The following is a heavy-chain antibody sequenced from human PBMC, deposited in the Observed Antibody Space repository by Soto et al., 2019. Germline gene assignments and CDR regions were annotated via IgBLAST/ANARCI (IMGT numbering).Heavy chain of an antibody. CDR2: ISAYNGNT. Sequence: ASVKVSCKASGYTFTSYGISWVRQAPGQGLEWMGWISAYNGNTNYAQKLQGRVTMTTDTSTSTAYMELRSLRSDDTAVYYCARDKYSGSYDTRYYFDYWGQGTLVTVSS. D-gene: IGHD1-26*01. CDR1: GYTFTSYG. J-gene: IGHJ4*02. CDR3: ARDKYSGSYDTRYYFDY. V-gene: IGHV1-18*01.